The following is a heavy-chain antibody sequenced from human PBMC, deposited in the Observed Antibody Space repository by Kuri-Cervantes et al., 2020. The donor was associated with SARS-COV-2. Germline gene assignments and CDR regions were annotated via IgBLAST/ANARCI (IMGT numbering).Heavy chain of an antibody. J-gene: IGHJ4*02. D-gene: IGHD3-3*01. Sequence: GGSLRLSCVASGFNFSTTDMHWVRQAPGKGLEWVTFISSDGKNKKCMASGKGRFTISRDNSKNTLYLQMNSLRAEDTAVYYCAKDSLLRHGDFWNGNYPFFDYWGQGTLVTVSS. CDR1: GFNFSTTD. V-gene: IGHV3-30*18. CDR3: AKDSLLRHGDFWNGNYPFFDY. CDR2: ISSDGKNK.